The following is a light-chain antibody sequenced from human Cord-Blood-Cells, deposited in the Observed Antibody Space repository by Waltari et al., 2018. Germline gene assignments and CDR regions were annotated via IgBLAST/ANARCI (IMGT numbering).Light chain of an antibody. CDR2: GAS. CDR1: QSVSSSY. V-gene: IGKV3-20*01. J-gene: IGKJ1*01. Sequence: EIVLTQSPGTLSLSPGERAPLPCRASQSVSSSYLAWYQQKPGQAPRLIIYGASSRATGIPDRFSGSGSGTDFTLTISRLEPEDFAVYYCQQYGSSPRTFGQGTKVEIK. CDR3: QQYGSSPRT.